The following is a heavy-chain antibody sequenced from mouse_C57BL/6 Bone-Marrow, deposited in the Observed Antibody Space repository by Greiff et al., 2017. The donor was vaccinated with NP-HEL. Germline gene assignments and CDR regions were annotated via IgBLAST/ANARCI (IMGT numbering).Heavy chain of an antibody. J-gene: IGHJ4*01. Sequence: EVHLVESGGDLVKPGGSLKLSCAASGFTFSSYGMSWVRQTPDKRLEWVATISSGGSYTYYPDSVKGRFPISRDNAKNTLYLQMSSLKSEDTAMYYCARQDYGYDFYAMDYWGQGTSVTVSS. CDR2: ISSGGSYT. CDR3: ARQDYGYDFYAMDY. CDR1: GFTFSSYG. D-gene: IGHD2-2*01. V-gene: IGHV5-6*01.